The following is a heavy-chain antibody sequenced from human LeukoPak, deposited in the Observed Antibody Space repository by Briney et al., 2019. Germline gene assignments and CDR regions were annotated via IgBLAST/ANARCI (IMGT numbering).Heavy chain of an antibody. V-gene: IGHV4-34*01. CDR2: IYHSGST. J-gene: IGHJ5*02. Sequence: PSETLSLTCAVYGGSFSGYYWSWIRQPPGKGLEWIGEIYHSGSTNYNPSLKSRVTISVDKSKNQFSLKLSSVTAADTAVYYCARRDSYGQMYNWFDPWGQGTLVTVSS. D-gene: IGHD5-18*01. CDR1: GGSFSGYY. CDR3: ARRDSYGQMYNWFDP.